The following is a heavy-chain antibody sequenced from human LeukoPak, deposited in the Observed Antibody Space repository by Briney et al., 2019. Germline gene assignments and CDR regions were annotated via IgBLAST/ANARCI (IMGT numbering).Heavy chain of an antibody. CDR2: INPNSGGT. CDR1: GYTFTGYY. Sequence: ASVKVSCKASGYTFTGYYMHWVRQAPGQGLEWMGWINPNSGGTNYAQKFQGRVTMTRDTSISTAYMELSRLRSDDTAVYYCARGRHNEQLVRGYWGQGTLVTVSS. D-gene: IGHD6-6*01. V-gene: IGHV1-2*02. CDR3: ARGRHNEQLVRGY. J-gene: IGHJ4*02.